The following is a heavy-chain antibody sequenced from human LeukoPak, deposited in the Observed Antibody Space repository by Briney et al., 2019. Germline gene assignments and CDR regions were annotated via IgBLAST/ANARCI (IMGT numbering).Heavy chain of an antibody. Sequence: GGSLRLSCAASGFTFSSYGMHWVRQAPGKGLEWVAFIQYDGSNKSYADSVKGRFAISRDNSKNTLYLQMNSLRAEDTAVYYCAPRVVVITAPFDYWGQGTLVTVSS. J-gene: IGHJ4*02. V-gene: IGHV3-30*02. CDR1: GFTFSSYG. CDR2: IQYDGSNK. CDR3: APRVVVITAPFDY. D-gene: IGHD2-21*01.